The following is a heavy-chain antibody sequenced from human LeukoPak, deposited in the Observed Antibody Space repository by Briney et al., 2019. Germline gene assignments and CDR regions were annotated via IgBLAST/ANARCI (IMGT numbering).Heavy chain of an antibody. D-gene: IGHD1-26*01. V-gene: IGHV4-34*01. CDR1: GGSFSGYF. CDR2: INHSGST. CDR3: ARRPRSSGSHDGPSGLDY. Sequence: SETLSLTCAVYGGSFSGYFWSWIRQPPGKGLEWIGEINHSGSTNYNPSLKSRVTISVDTSKNQFSLKLGSVTAADTAVYYCARRPRSSGSHDGPSGLDYWGQGTLVTVSS. J-gene: IGHJ4*02.